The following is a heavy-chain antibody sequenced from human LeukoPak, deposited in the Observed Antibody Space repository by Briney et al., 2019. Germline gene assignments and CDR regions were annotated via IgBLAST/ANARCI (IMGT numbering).Heavy chain of an antibody. CDR1: GVSISGYY. CDR2: ISYSGST. V-gene: IGHV4-59*08. Sequence: PSETLSLTCTASGVSISGYYWSWVRQPPGKGLECIGLISYSGSTNYYPSLKSRVTISVDTSRNQFSLKLTSVTAADTAVYYCAKVSDRDSSGYYWGFEYWGQGTLVTVSS. CDR3: AKVSDRDSSGYYWGFEY. D-gene: IGHD3-22*01. J-gene: IGHJ4*02.